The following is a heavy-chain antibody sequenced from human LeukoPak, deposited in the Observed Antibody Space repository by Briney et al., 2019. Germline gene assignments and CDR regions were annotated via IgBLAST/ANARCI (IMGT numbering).Heavy chain of an antibody. CDR2: VRYDGSNK. CDR3: AKEKVHDPSYQLLYYFDY. CDR1: GFTFSSYG. V-gene: IGHV3-30*02. D-gene: IGHD2-2*01. Sequence: PGGALRLSCAASGFTFSSYGMHWVRQAPGKGLEGVAFVRYDGSNKYYADSGKGRFTISRDNSKNTLYLQMNSLRAEDTAVYYCAKEKVHDPSYQLLYYFDYWGQGTLVTVSS. J-gene: IGHJ4*02.